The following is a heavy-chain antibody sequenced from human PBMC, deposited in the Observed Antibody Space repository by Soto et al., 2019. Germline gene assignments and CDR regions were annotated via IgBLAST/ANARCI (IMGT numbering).Heavy chain of an antibody. Sequence: QVRLVQSGAEIKKPGSSMKVSCKASGGTFSNSAISWVRQAPGQGLEWVGGIIPVFRTPDYAQKFQGRVTIVADESTSTAYMELSSLRSEDTAVYYWARDKDRPELGGNYYYAVDVWGQGTTVTVSS. CDR3: ARDKDRPELGGNYYYAVDV. V-gene: IGHV1-69*12. CDR2: IIPVFRTP. D-gene: IGHD3-3*02. J-gene: IGHJ6*02. CDR1: GGTFSNSA.